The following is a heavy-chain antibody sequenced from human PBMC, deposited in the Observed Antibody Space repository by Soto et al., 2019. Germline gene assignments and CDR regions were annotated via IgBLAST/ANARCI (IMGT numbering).Heavy chain of an antibody. D-gene: IGHD5-18*01. CDR2: IYWDDDK. CDR3: AHYGYTYGRLEY. V-gene: IGHV2-5*02. Sequence: QITLKESGPTLVKPTQTLTLTCTFSGFSLSTSGVGVGWIRQPPGKALEWLALIYWDDDKRYSPSLKSRITITKGTSKNQVVLTMTNMDPVDTATYYCAHYGYTYGRLEYWGQGTLVTVSS. CDR1: GFSLSTSGVG. J-gene: IGHJ4*02.